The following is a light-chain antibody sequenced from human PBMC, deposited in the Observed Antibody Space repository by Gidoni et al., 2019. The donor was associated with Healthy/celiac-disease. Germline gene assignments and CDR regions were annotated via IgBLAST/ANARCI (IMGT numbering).Light chain of an antibody. V-gene: IGKV3-15*01. J-gene: IGKJ4*01. CDR1: QSVSSN. CDR2: GAS. Sequence: EIVMTQSPATLSVSPGERATLSCRASQSVSSNLAWYQQKPGQAPRPLIYGASTRATGIPARFSGSGSGTDFTLTISSLQSEDFAVYYCQQYNNWPLTFGGGTKVEI. CDR3: QQYNNWPLT.